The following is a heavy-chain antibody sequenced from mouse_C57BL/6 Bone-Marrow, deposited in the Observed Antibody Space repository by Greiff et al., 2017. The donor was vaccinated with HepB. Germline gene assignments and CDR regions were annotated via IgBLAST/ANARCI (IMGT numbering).Heavy chain of an antibody. CDR2: IWRGGST. J-gene: IGHJ4*01. D-gene: IGHD2-5*01. V-gene: IGHV2-2*01. CDR3: ARGGVTTRYAMDY. CDR1: GFSLTSYG. Sequence: QVQLKESGPGLVQPSQSLSITCTVSGFSLTSYGVHWVRQSPGKGLEWLGVIWRGGSTDYNAAFISRLSISKDNSKSQVFFKMNSLQADDTAIYYCARGGVTTRYAMDYWGQGTSVTVSS.